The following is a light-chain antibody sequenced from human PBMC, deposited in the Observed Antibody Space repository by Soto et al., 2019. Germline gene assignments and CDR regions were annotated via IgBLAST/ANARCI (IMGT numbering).Light chain of an antibody. CDR2: DAS. Sequence: DIQMTQSPPSLSASVGDRVTITCQASQDITNSLNWYQQKPGKAPNLLIFDASNLDAGVPSRFSGSGSGTYFTFTIHSLQPEDVATYYCQQYDHLSLTFGGGAKVDIK. J-gene: IGKJ4*01. CDR1: QDITNS. V-gene: IGKV1-33*01. CDR3: QQYDHLSLT.